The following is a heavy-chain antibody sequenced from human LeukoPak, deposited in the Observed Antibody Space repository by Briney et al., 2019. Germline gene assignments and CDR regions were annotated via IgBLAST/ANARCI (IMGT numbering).Heavy chain of an antibody. V-gene: IGHV3-9*01. J-gene: IGHJ3*02. CDR3: ARDPRRRDGYNYAFDI. Sequence: PGGSLRLSCAASGFTFDDYAMHWVRQAPGKGLEWVSGISWNSGSIGYADSVKGRFTISRDNAKNSLYLQMNSLRAEDTAVYYCARDPRRRDGYNYAFDIWGQGTMVTVSS. CDR1: GFTFDDYA. D-gene: IGHD5-24*01. CDR2: ISWNSGSI.